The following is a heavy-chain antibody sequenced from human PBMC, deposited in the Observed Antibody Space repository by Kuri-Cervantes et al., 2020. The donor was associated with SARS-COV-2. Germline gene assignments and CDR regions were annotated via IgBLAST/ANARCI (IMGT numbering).Heavy chain of an antibody. CDR2: IDWDDDK. CDR1: GFSLSTSRMC. D-gene: IGHD3-10*01. V-gene: IGHV2-70*11. CDR3: ARSTKPSSPGSWFDP. J-gene: IGHJ5*02. Sequence: GSTLVTPTQTLTLICTFTGFSLSTSRMCVSWIRQPPGKALEWLACIDWDDDKYYSTSLKTRHTISKDIYKTQVVLTMTNMDPVGTATYYCARSTKPSSPGSWFDPWGQGTLVTVSS.